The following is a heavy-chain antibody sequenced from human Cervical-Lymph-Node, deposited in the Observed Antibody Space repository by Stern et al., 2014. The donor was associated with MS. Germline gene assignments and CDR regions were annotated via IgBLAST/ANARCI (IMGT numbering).Heavy chain of an antibody. Sequence: EVQLVESGAEVKKPGESLKISCQGSGYSFTSYWVGWVRQLPGKGLEWMGTIFPSDSDTRYSPSFEGRVTISTDTSSSNTYLQWPSLRASDSAIYYCVRHGGSSWRVVWAFDVWGPGTKVTVSS. V-gene: IGHV5-51*01. CDR2: IFPSDSDT. CDR3: VRHGGSSWRVVWAFDV. D-gene: IGHD6-13*01. J-gene: IGHJ3*01. CDR1: GYSFTSYW.